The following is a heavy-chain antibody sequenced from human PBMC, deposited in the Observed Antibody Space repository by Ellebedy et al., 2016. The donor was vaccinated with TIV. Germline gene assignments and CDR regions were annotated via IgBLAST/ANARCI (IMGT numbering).Heavy chain of an antibody. CDR2: ISGSGGST. J-gene: IGHJ4*02. Sequence: GGSLRLXCAASGFTFSSYAMSWVRQAPGKGLEWVSAISGSGGSTYYADSVKGRFTISRDNSKNTLYLQMNSLRAEDTAVYYCAKGRGGSRSAFDYWGQGTLVTVSS. CDR3: AKGRGGSRSAFDY. CDR1: GFTFSSYA. D-gene: IGHD2-15*01. V-gene: IGHV3-23*01.